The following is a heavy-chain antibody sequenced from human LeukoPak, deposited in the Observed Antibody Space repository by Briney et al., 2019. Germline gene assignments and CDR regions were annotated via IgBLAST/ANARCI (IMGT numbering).Heavy chain of an antibody. V-gene: IGHV1-69*13. CDR2: IIPIFGTA. CDR1: GGTFSSYA. Sequence: ASVKVSCKASGGTFSSYAISWVRQAPGQGLEWMGGIIPIFGTANYAQKFQGRVTITADESTSTAYMELSSLRSEDTAVYYCATPYYYDSSGYYDYYYYYMDVWGKGTTVTVSS. D-gene: IGHD3-22*01. J-gene: IGHJ6*03. CDR3: ATPYYYDSSGYYDYYYYYMDV.